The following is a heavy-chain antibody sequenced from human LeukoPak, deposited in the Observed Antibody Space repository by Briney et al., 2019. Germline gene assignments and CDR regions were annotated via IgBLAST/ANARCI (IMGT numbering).Heavy chain of an antibody. D-gene: IGHD2-15*01. V-gene: IGHV4-34*01. CDR3: ARGESVVGLGY. Sequence: PSQTLSLTCAVSVGSLRGYYWSGLRQPPGKGLDWIGEINHSGRTKYNPSLKSRVTISVDTSKNQLSLELSSVTDAGTAVYYCARGESVVGLGYWGQGALLTVSS. CDR1: VGSLRGYY. CDR2: INHSGRT. J-gene: IGHJ4*02.